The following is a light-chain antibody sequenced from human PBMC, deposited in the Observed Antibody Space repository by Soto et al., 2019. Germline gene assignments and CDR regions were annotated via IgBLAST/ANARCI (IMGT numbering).Light chain of an antibody. V-gene: IGKV3-20*01. CDR1: QTVSSNY. CDR3: QQYDSSSRT. CDR2: GVS. J-gene: IGKJ1*01. Sequence: EIVLTQSPGTLSLSPGERATLSCRASQTVSSNYLAWYQQKPGQAPRLLIYGVSSRATGIPDRFSGSGSGTDFTLTISRLEPEDFAVYYCQQYDSSSRTFGQGTKVDIK.